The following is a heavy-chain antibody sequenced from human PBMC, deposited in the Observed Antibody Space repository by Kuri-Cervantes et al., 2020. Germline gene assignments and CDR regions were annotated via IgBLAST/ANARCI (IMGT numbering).Heavy chain of an antibody. V-gene: IGHV3-64*01. CDR3: ARGRRTFYYDSSAYYGAFDI. Sequence: GESLKISCAASGFTFSSYAMHWVRQAPGKGLEYVRAISSNGGRTYCANSVKGRFTISRDNSKNTLYLQMGSLRAEDMAVYYCARGRRTFYYDSSAYYGAFDIWGQGTMVTVSS. CDR2: ISSNGGRT. D-gene: IGHD3-22*01. J-gene: IGHJ3*02. CDR1: GFTFSSYA.